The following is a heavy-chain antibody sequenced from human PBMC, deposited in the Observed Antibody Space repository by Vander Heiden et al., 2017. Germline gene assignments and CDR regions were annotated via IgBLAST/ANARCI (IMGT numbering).Heavy chain of an antibody. Sequence: EVQLVESGGGLTQPGGSLRLSCAASGFTVSSNYMSWVRQAPGKGLEWVSIIYSGGTTYYPDSVKGRFTISRDNSKNTLYLQMNSLRVEDTAVYYCATSLYRSGWYPLGYWGQGTLVTVSS. CDR2: IYSGGTT. CDR1: GFTVSSNY. J-gene: IGHJ4*02. V-gene: IGHV3-53*01. D-gene: IGHD6-19*01. CDR3: ATSLYRSGWYPLGY.